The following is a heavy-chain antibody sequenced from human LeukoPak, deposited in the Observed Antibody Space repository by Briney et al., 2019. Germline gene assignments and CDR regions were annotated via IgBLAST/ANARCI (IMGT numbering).Heavy chain of an antibody. Sequence: PSETLSLTCSVSGHSVSSYYWIWIRQPPGKGLEWIGYVYHSGSTNYNPSLNSRVTISLDTSKNQFSLKLTSVTAADTAVYYCARARLAMSDVFDSWGQGTLATVSS. CDR1: GHSVSSYY. V-gene: IGHV4-59*02. J-gene: IGHJ4*02. CDR2: VYHSGST. CDR3: ARARLAMSDVFDS. D-gene: IGHD2-21*01.